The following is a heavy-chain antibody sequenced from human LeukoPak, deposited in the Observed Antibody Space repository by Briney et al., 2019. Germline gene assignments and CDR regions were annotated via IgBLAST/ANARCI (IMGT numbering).Heavy chain of an antibody. Sequence: KSSETLSLTCAVYGGSFSGYYWSWIRQPPGKGLEWIGEINHSGSINYNPSLKSRVTISVDTSKNQFSLKLSSVTAADTAVYYCARGPTSYFDLWGRGTLVTVSS. V-gene: IGHV4-34*01. CDR1: GGSFSGYY. CDR2: INHSGSI. J-gene: IGHJ2*01. CDR3: ARGPTSYFDL.